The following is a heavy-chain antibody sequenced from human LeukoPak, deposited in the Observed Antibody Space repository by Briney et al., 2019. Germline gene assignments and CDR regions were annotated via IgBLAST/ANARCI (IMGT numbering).Heavy chain of an antibody. D-gene: IGHD3-16*01. Sequence: GGSLRLSCAASGFTFSDYYMSWIRQAPGKGLEWVSYISSSGSTIYYADSVKGRFTISRDNAKNSLYLQMNSLRAEDTAVYYCARDPPQAFGGVSYFDYWGQGTLVTVSS. CDR3: ARDPPQAFGGVSYFDY. V-gene: IGHV3-11*01. CDR1: GFTFSDYY. J-gene: IGHJ4*02. CDR2: ISSSGSTI.